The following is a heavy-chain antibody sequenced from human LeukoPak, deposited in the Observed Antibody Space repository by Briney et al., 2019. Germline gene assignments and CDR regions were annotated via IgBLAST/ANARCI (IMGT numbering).Heavy chain of an antibody. CDR3: ARRPRGGWFDP. CDR2: IYYSGST. CDR1: GGSIGSSSYY. V-gene: IGHV4-39*01. D-gene: IGHD3-10*01. Sequence: SETLSLTCTVSGGSIGSSSYYWGWIRQPPGKGLDWIGSIYYSGSTYYNPSLKSRVTISVDTSKNQFSLKLTSVTAADTAVYYCARRPRGGWFDPWGQGTLVTVSS. J-gene: IGHJ5*02.